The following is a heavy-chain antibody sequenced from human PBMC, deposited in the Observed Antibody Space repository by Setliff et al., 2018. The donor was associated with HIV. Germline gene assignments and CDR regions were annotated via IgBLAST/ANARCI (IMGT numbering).Heavy chain of an antibody. D-gene: IGHD1-26*01. V-gene: IGHV4-39*07. Sequence: SETLSLTCTVSGGSASNSRYYWSWIRQPPGKGLEWIGEINHSGSTNYNPSLKRRVTISVDTSKNQFSVKLNSVTAADTAVYFCARWGAGSNSYDSWGQGSLVTVSS. J-gene: IGHJ4*02. CDR3: ARWGAGSNSYDS. CDR2: INHSGST. CDR1: GGSASNSRYY.